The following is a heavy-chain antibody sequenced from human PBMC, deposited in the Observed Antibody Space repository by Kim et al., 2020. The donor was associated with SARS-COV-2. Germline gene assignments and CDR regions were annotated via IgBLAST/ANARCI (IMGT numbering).Heavy chain of an antibody. CDR3: AKVLFREGFDY. Sequence: NEYALTVKSRITINPDTSKNQFSLQLNSVTPEDTAVYYCAKVLFREGFDYWGQGNLVTVSS. V-gene: IGHV6-1*01. CDR2: N. J-gene: IGHJ4*02. D-gene: IGHD3-10*02.